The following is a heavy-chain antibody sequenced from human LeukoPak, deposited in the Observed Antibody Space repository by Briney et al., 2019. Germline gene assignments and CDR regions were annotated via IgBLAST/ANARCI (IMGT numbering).Heavy chain of an antibody. CDR2: IWYDGSNK. D-gene: IGHD3-22*01. CDR3: ARLYYYDSSGYQYYFDY. J-gene: IGHJ4*02. Sequence: GGSLRLSCAASGFTFSSYGMHWVRQAPGKGLEWVAVIWYDGSNKYYADSVKGRFTISRGNSKNTLYLQMNSLRAEDTAVYYCARLYYYDSSGYQYYFDYWGQGTLVTVSS. V-gene: IGHV3-33*01. CDR1: GFTFSSYG.